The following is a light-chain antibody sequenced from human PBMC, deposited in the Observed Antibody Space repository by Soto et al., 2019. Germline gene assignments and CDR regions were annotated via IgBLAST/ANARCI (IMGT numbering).Light chain of an antibody. Sequence: DIQMTQSPSTLSASVGDRVTITCRASQSISTWLAWYQQEPGKAPKLLIHKASSLQSGVPSRFSGSGSGTDFTLTISSLHPDDFATYYSQQYNSYSPTFGQGPRVEIK. V-gene: IGKV1-5*03. CDR2: KAS. J-gene: IGKJ1*01. CDR1: QSISTW. CDR3: QQYNSYSPT.